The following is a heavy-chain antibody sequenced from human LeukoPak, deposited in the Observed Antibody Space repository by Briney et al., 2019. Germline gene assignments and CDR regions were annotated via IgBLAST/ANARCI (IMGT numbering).Heavy chain of an antibody. V-gene: IGHV1-18*01. D-gene: IGHD1-26*01. Sequence: ASVKVSCKASGYTFTSYGISWVRQAPGQGLEWTGWISAYNGNTNYAQKLQGRVTMTTDTSTSTAYMELRSLRSDDTAVYYCARDVLSYSYYYYGMDVWGQGTTVTVSS. CDR3: ARDVLSYSYYYYGMDV. CDR2: ISAYNGNT. J-gene: IGHJ6*02. CDR1: GYTFTSYG.